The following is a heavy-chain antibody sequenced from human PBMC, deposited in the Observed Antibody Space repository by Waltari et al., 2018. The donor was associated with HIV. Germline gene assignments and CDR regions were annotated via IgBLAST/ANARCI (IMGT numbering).Heavy chain of an antibody. Sequence: QVQLQESGPGLVKPSQTLSLTCTVSGGSISSGSYYWRWIRQPAGKGLEWIGRIYTSGSTNYNPSLKSRVTISVDTSKNQFSLKLSSVTAADTAVYYCARDIAVAGTFFDYWGQGTLVTVSS. CDR1: GGSISSGSYY. V-gene: IGHV4-61*02. CDR3: ARDIAVAGTFFDY. D-gene: IGHD6-19*01. CDR2: IYTSGST. J-gene: IGHJ4*02.